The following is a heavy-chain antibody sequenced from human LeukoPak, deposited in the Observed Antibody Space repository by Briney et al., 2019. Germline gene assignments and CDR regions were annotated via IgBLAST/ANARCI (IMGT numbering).Heavy chain of an antibody. Sequence: PGGSLRLSCAASGFTFSSYAMSWVRQAPGKGLEWVSAISGSGGSTYYADSVKGRFTISRDNSKNTLYLQMNSLRAEDTAVYYCARTQLLWFGELLSYYFDYWGQGTLVTVSS. CDR3: ARTQLLWFGELLSYYFDY. CDR1: GFTFSSYA. CDR2: ISGSGGST. D-gene: IGHD3-10*01. J-gene: IGHJ4*02. V-gene: IGHV3-23*01.